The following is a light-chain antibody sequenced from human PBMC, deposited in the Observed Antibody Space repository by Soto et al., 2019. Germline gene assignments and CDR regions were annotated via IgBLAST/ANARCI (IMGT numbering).Light chain of an antibody. CDR1: QTVSSN. CDR2: GVS. CDR3: QQRSNWPPIT. Sequence: TVMTNSPATLSVSRWEIATLSCRASQTVSSNLAWYQQKPGQAPRLLIYGVSTRAAGIPARFSGSGFGTDFTLTISSLEPEDAAVYYCQQRSNWPPITFGQGTRLEIK. J-gene: IGKJ5*01. V-gene: IGKV3D-15*01.